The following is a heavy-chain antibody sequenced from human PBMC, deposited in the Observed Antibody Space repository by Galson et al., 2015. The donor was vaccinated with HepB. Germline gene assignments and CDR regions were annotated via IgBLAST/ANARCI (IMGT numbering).Heavy chain of an antibody. V-gene: IGHV2-5*02. CDR2: IYWDDDK. CDR1: GFSLSTSGVG. J-gene: IGHJ4*02. Sequence: PALVKPTQTLTLTCTFSGFSLSTSGVGVGWIRQPPGKALEWLALIYWDDDKRYSPSLKSRLTITKDTSKNQVVLTMTNMDPVDTATYYCAHRRRPRYSSSGSFGYWGQGTLVTVSS. CDR3: AHRRRPRYSSSGSFGY. D-gene: IGHD6-13*01.